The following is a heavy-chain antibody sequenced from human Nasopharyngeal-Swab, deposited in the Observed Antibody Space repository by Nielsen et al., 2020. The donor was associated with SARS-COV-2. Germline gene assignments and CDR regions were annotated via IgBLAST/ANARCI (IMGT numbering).Heavy chain of an antibody. J-gene: IGHJ6*02. CDR3: AKDGGDYLSTHIYYYYDMDV. V-gene: IGHV3-30*18. D-gene: IGHD4-17*01. CDR1: GFTFSSYG. CDR2: ISYDGSNK. Sequence: GESLKISCAASGFTFSSYGMHWVRQAPGKGLEWVAVISYDGSNKYYADSVKGRFTISRDNSKNTLYLQMNSLRAEDTAVYYCAKDGGDYLSTHIYYYYDMDVWGQGTTVTVSS.